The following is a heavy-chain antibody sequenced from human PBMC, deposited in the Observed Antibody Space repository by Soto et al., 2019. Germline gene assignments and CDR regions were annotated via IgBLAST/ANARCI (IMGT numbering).Heavy chain of an antibody. CDR3: ARLREYYYDSSGYYLFDY. D-gene: IGHD3-22*01. J-gene: IGHJ4*02. CDR1: GGSISSSSYY. CDR2: IYYSGST. V-gene: IGHV4-39*01. Sequence: SETLSLTCTVSGGSISSSSYYWGWIRQPPGKGLEWIGSIYYSGSTYYNPSLKSRVTISVDTSKNQFSLKLSSVTAADTAVYYCARLREYYYDSSGYYLFDYWGQGTLVTVSS.